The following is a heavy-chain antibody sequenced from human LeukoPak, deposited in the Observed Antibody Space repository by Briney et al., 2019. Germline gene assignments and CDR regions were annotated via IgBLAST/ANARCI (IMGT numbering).Heavy chain of an antibody. D-gene: IGHD4-17*01. J-gene: IGHJ3*02. V-gene: IGHV4-59*08. Sequence: PSETLSLTCTVSGGSISNYFWSWIRQPPGKGLEWIGHIYYSGSTNYNPSLKSRVTISVDTSKNHFSVKLNSVTAADTAVYYCARMSGAAPRAFDIWGQGTMVTVSS. CDR2: IYYSGST. CDR1: GGSISNYF. CDR3: ARMSGAAPRAFDI.